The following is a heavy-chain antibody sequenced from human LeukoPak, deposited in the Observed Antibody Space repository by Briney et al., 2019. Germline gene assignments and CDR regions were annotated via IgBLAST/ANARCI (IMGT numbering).Heavy chain of an antibody. Sequence: GGSLRLSCAASGFTFSNAWMSWVRQAPGKGLEWVGRIKSKTDGGTTDYAAPVKGRFTISRDDSKNTLYLQMNSLKTEDTAVYYCTTYYYDSSGYYPDFDYWGQGTLVTVSS. D-gene: IGHD3-22*01. CDR3: TTYYYDSSGYYPDFDY. J-gene: IGHJ4*02. CDR1: GFTFSNAW. V-gene: IGHV3-15*01. CDR2: IKSKTDGGTT.